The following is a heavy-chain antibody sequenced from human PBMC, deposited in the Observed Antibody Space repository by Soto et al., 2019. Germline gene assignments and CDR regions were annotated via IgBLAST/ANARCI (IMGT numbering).Heavy chain of an antibody. CDR1: GGSISSSSSY. J-gene: IGHJ5*02. CDR3: AREARLMVRGGAFDP. CDR2: IYYLGNT. V-gene: IGHV4-39*07. D-gene: IGHD3-10*01. Sequence: SETLSLTCTVSGGSISSSSSYWGWIRQPPGKGLEWVGSIYYLGNTYYNPSLGGRVTISVDTSKNQFSLKLSSVTAADTAVYYCAREARLMVRGGAFDPWGQGTLVTVSS.